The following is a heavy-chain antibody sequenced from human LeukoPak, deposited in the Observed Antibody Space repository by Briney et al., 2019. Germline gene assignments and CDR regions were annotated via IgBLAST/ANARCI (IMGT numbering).Heavy chain of an antibody. CDR2: LNHSGTA. Sequence: NPSETLSLTCAVYGGSFSGYYWSWIRQPPGKGLEWIGELNHSGTANYNPSLKSRVTISVDTPKNQFSLKLSSVTAADTAVYYCARHSGELWFGELFGYWGQGTLVTVSS. CDR3: ARHSGELWFGELFGY. V-gene: IGHV4-34*01. D-gene: IGHD3-10*01. J-gene: IGHJ4*02. CDR1: GGSFSGYY.